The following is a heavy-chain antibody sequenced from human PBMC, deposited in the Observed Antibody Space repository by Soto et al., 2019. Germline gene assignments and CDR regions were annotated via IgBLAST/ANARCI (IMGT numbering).Heavy chain of an antibody. CDR3: ARDGPDGYNLGY. CDR2: IFHSGST. CDR1: GVSISSGSW. V-gene: IGHV4-4*02. J-gene: IGHJ4*02. D-gene: IGHD5-12*01. Sequence: QMQESGPGLVDPSGTLSLTCDVSGVSISSGSWWSWVRQPPGKGLEWIGEIFHSGSTKYNPSLKSRVTISVDNSKNHFSLRVTSVTAADTAVYYCARDGPDGYNLGYWGQGTLVTVSS.